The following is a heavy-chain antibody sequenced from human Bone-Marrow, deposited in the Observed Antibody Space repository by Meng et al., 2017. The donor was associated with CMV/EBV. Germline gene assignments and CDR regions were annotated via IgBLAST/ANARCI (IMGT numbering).Heavy chain of an antibody. CDR3: ARGGYFDNSGYYVAFDS. Sequence: SVKVSCKASGGSFSNYGVNWVRQAPGQGLEWMGGIIPFVDIAKYAQKFQGRVTVTTDKFKTTAYMDLSSLKSEDTAVYYCARGGYFDNSGYYVAFDSWGHGTKVTVSS. CDR1: GGSFSNYG. CDR2: IIPFVDIA. D-gene: IGHD3-22*01. J-gene: IGHJ3*02. V-gene: IGHV1-69*10.